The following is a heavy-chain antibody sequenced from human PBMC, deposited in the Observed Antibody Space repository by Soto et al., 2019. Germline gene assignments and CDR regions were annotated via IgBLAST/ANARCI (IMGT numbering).Heavy chain of an antibody. D-gene: IGHD6-6*01. CDR3: AAEYSSSSLYYYGMDV. J-gene: IGHJ6*02. V-gene: IGHV1-58*01. CDR1: GFTFTSSA. Sequence: ASVKVSCKASGFTFTSSAVQWVRQARGQRLEWIGWIVVGSGNTNYAQKFQERVTITRDMSTSTAYMELSSLRSEDTAVHYCAAEYSSSSLYYYGMDVWGQGTTVTVSS. CDR2: IVVGSGNT.